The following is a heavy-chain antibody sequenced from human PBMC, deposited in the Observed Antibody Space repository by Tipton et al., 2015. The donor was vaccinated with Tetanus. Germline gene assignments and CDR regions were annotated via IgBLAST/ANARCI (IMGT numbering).Heavy chain of an antibody. CDR2: IHHSGLA. Sequence: TLSLTCDVSGGPVSSSNWWSWVRQPPGKGLEWIAFIHHSGLAFSKPSLKSRVSISIDTSQNQFSLRLTSVTAADTAVYFCARNVYTVTNDAFDIWGHGTLVNVSS. D-gene: IGHD4-11*01. CDR3: ARNVYTVTNDAFDI. CDR1: GGPVSSSNW. J-gene: IGHJ3*02. V-gene: IGHV4/OR15-8*02.